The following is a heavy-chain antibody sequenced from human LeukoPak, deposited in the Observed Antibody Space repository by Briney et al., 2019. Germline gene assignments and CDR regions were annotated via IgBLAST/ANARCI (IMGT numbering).Heavy chain of an antibody. V-gene: IGHV1-46*01. CDR2: MNPRGGST. D-gene: IGHD6-19*01. CDR3: ARHDRSGWLPSFDY. CDR1: GYTVTTYY. Sequence: ASVKVSCKASGYTVTTYYVHWVRQAPGQGLEWMGIMNPRGGSTTYAQKFRGRLTMTTDTSTSTAYMELRSLRSDDTAVYYCARHDRSGWLPSFDYWGQGTLVTVSS. J-gene: IGHJ4*02.